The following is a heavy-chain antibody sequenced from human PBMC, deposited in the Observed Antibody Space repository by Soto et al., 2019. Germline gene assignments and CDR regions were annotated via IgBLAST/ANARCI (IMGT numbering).Heavy chain of an antibody. CDR2: IIPIFGTA. D-gene: IGHD5-12*01. CDR1: GGTFSSYA. Sequence: GASVKVSCKASGGTFSSYAISWVRQAPGQGLEWMGGIIPIFGTANYAQKFQGRVTITADESTSTAYMELSSLRSEDTAVYYCAIVGYSGYDFYYYGKDVWGQGTTVTVSS. J-gene: IGHJ6*02. CDR3: AIVGYSGYDFYYYGKDV. V-gene: IGHV1-69*13.